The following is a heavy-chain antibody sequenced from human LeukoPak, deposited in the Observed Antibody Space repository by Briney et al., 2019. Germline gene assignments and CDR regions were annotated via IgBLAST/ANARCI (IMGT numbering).Heavy chain of an antibody. V-gene: IGHV4-38-2*02. CDR2: IYHSGST. CDR3: ARGEYYDSSGYPPDY. J-gene: IGHJ4*02. CDR1: GYSISSGYF. Sequence: PSETLSLTCTVSGYSISSGYFWGWIRQPPGKGLEWIGNIYHSGSTYYNPSLKSRVTISVDTSKNQFSLKLSSVTAADTAVYYCARGEYYDSSGYPPDYWGQGTLVTVSS. D-gene: IGHD3-22*01.